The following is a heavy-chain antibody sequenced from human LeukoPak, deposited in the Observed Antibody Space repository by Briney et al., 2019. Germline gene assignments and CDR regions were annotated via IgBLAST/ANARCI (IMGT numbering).Heavy chain of an antibody. D-gene: IGHD6-19*01. CDR2: IIPIFGTA. CDR1: GGTFSSYA. J-gene: IGHJ1*01. CDR3: ASGYSSGWPYFQH. Sequence: SVKVSCKASGGTFSSYAISWVRQAPGQGLEWMGGIIPIFGTANYAQKFQGRVTITADESTSTAYMELSSLRSEDTAVYYCASGYSSGWPYFQHWGQGTLVTVSS. V-gene: IGHV1-69*13.